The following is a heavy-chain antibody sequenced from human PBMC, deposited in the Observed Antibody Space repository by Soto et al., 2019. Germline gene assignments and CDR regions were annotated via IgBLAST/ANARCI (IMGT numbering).Heavy chain of an antibody. CDR3: AKDLCGYSYGRTCHYHYGMDV. V-gene: IGHV3-30*18. J-gene: IGHJ6*02. D-gene: IGHD5-18*01. CDR2: ISHDGSKK. Sequence: GGSLRLSCAVSGFTFSTYGMHWVRQAPGKGLEWVAVISHDGSKKHYADSVKGRFTISRDNSKNTLYLQMNSLRGEDTAVYYCAKDLCGYSYGRTCHYHYGMDVWGQGTTVSVSS. CDR1: GFTFSTYG.